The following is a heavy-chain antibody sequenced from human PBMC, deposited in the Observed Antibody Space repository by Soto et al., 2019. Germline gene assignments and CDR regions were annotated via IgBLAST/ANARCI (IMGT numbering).Heavy chain of an antibody. V-gene: IGHV3-7*01. CDR3: ARRQPRYCSGGSCFPYFDY. Sequence: EVQLVESGGGLVQPGGSLRLSCAASGFTFSSYWMSWVRQAPGKGLEWVANIKQDGSGKYYVDSVKGRFTISRDNAKNSLYLQMHSLRAEDTAVYSVARRQPRYCSGGSCFPYFDYWGQGTLVTVSS. CDR1: GFTFSSYW. CDR2: IKQDGSGK. D-gene: IGHD2-15*01. J-gene: IGHJ4*02.